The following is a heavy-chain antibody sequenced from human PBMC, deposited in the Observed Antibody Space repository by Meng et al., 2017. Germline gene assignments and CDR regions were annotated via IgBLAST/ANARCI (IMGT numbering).Heavy chain of an antibody. CDR2: INPNSGGT. J-gene: IGHJ4*02. CDR3: ARLLIPGYSSGWYGALGIDY. Sequence: ASVKVSCKASGYTFTGYYMHWVRQAPGQGLEWMGRINPNSGGTNYAQKFQGRVTMTRDTSISTAYMELSRLRSDDTAVYYCARLLIPGYSSGWYGALGIDYWGQGTLVTFSS. CDR1: GYTFTGYY. V-gene: IGHV1-2*06. D-gene: IGHD6-19*01.